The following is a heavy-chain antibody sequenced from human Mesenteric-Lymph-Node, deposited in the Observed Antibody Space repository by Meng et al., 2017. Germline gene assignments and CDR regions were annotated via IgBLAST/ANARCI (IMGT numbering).Heavy chain of an antibody. CDR3: ARGGTYYYDSSGYSYYFDY. D-gene: IGHD3-22*01. Sequence: GSLRLSCTVSGGSISSSSYYWGWIRQPPGKGLEWIGSIYYSGSTYYNPSLKSRVTISVDTSKNQFSLKLSSVTAADTAVYYCARGGTYYYDSSGYSYYFDYWGQGTLVTVSS. V-gene: IGHV4-39*07. J-gene: IGHJ4*02. CDR1: GGSISSSSYY. CDR2: IYYSGST.